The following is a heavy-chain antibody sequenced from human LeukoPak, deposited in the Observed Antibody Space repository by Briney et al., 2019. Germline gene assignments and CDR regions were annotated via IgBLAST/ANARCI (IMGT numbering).Heavy chain of an antibody. D-gene: IGHD2-8*01. CDR1: GYTFTSYG. J-gene: IGHJ4*02. CDR2: ISAYNGNT. CDR3: ARDYVDDIPMIKDY. V-gene: IGHV1-18*01. Sequence: ASVKVSCKAPGYTFTSYGISWVRQAPGQGLEWMGWISAYNGNTNYAQKFQGRVTMTRDTSTSTVYMELSSLRSEDTAVYYCARDYVDDIPMIKDYWGQGTLVTVSS.